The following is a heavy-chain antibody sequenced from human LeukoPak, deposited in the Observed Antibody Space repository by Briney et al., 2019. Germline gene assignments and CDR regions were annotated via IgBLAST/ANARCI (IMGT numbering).Heavy chain of an antibody. CDR3: AKGDYGDYFDY. J-gene: IGHJ4*02. CDR2: ISSSSYI. V-gene: IGHV3-21*01. Sequence: GGSLRLSCAASGFTFSSYSMNWVRQAPGKGLEWVSSISSSSYIYYADSVKGRFTISRDNSKNTLYLQMNSLRAEDTAVYYCAKGDYGDYFDYWGQGTLVTVSS. D-gene: IGHD4-17*01. CDR1: GFTFSSYS.